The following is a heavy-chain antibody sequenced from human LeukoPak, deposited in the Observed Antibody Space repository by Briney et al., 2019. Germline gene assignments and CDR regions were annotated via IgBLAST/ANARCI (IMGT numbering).Heavy chain of an antibody. V-gene: IGHV3-53*01. CDR3: ARVGDTAMDEFDY. Sequence: GGSLRLSCAASGFTVSSNYMSWVRQAPGKGLEWVSVIYSGGSTYYADSVKGRFTISRDNAKNTLYLQMNSLRAEDTAVYYCARVGDTAMDEFDYWGQGTLVTVSS. CDR1: GFTVSSNY. D-gene: IGHD5-18*01. J-gene: IGHJ4*02. CDR2: IYSGGST.